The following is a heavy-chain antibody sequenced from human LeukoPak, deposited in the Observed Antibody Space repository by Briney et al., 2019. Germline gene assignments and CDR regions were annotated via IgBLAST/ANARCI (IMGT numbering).Heavy chain of an antibody. J-gene: IGHJ4*02. V-gene: IGHV3-9*01. CDR3: AKGAYSGCYQNFDY. CDR2: ISWNSGSI. Sequence: GGSLRLSCAASGFTFDDYAMHWVRQAPGKGLEWVSGISWNSGSIGYADSVKGRFTISRDSAKNSLYLQMNSLRAEDTALYYCAKGAYSGCYQNFDYWGQGTLVTVSS. D-gene: IGHD1-26*01. CDR1: GFTFDDYA.